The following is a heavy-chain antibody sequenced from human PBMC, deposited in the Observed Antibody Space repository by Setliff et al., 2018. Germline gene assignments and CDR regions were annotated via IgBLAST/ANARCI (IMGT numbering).Heavy chain of an antibody. D-gene: IGHD1-7*01. CDR1: GGTFSSYA. CDR3: ARDLNSQDAFDI. CDR2: IIPIFGTA. V-gene: IGHV1-69*05. Sequence: ASVKVSCKASGGTFSSYAISWVRQAPGQGLEWMGGIIPIFGTANHAQKFQGRVTITTDESTSTAYMELSSLRSEDTAVYYCARDLNSQDAFDIWGQGTMVTVSS. J-gene: IGHJ3*02.